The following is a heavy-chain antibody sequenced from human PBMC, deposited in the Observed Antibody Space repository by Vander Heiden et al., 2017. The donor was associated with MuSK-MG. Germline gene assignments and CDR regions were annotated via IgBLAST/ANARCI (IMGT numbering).Heavy chain of an antibody. Sequence: QVQLQESGPGLVKPSQTLSLTCTVSGGSISSGGYYWGWIRQHPGKGLEWIGYIYYRGSTYYNPSLKSRVTISVDTSKNQFSLKLSSVTAADTAVYYCARRPRVYDILTGYYPGTYDYWGQGTLVTVSS. D-gene: IGHD3-9*01. J-gene: IGHJ4*02. CDR3: ARRPRVYDILTGYYPGTYDY. CDR1: GGSISSGGYY. V-gene: IGHV4-31*03. CDR2: IYYRGST.